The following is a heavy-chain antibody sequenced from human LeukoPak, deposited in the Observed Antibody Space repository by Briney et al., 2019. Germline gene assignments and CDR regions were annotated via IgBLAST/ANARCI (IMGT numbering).Heavy chain of an antibody. CDR1: GYTFTGYY. J-gene: IGHJ4*02. Sequence: ASVKVSCKASGYTFTGYYMHWVRQAPGQGLEWMGWINPNSGGTNYAQKFQGRVTVTRDTSISTAYMELSRLRSDDTAVYYCARDYPDSGYGNYWGQGTLVTVSS. D-gene: IGHD5-12*01. V-gene: IGHV1-2*02. CDR3: ARDYPDSGYGNY. CDR2: INPNSGGT.